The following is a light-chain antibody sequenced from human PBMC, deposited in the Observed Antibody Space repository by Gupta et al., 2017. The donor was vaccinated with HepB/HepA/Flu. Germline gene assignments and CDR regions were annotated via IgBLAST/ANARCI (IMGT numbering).Light chain of an antibody. J-gene: IGLJ2*01. CDR3: ATRDSKV. V-gene: IGLV4-60*03. Sequence: QPVLTPSSSASASLGSSVKLTCTLSSGHSSYIIAWHQQQPGKAPRYLMNAEYSGSYNKGSGVSDRFSGSSSGADPYLTISNVEADDYYDYSYATRDSKVIGGGTKLTVL. CDR1: SGHSSYI. CDR2: AEYSGSY.